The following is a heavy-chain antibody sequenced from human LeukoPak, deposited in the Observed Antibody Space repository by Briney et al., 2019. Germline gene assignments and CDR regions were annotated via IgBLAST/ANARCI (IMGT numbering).Heavy chain of an antibody. J-gene: IGHJ4*02. Sequence: PGGSLRLSCAASGFTFSSYGMHWVRQAPGKGLEWVAVISYDGSNKYYADSVKGRFTISRDNSKNTLYLQMNSLRAEDTAVYYCAKGEAWIQSGLDYWGQGTLVTVSS. CDR3: AKGEAWIQSGLDY. V-gene: IGHV3-30*18. CDR1: GFTFSSYG. CDR2: ISYDGSNK. D-gene: IGHD5-18*01.